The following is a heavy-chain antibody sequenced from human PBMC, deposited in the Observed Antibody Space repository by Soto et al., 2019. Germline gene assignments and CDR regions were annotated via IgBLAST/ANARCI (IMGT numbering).Heavy chain of an antibody. J-gene: IGHJ3*02. Sequence: QVQLVQSGAEVKKPGASVKVSCKASGYTFTSYGISWVRQAPGQGLEWMGWISAYNGNTNYAQKFQGRVTITADESTSTAYMELSSLRSEDTAVYYCARFHGLDAFDIWGQGTMVTVSS. CDR2: ISAYNGNT. D-gene: IGHD2-21*01. CDR3: ARFHGLDAFDI. CDR1: GYTFTSYG. V-gene: IGHV1-18*04.